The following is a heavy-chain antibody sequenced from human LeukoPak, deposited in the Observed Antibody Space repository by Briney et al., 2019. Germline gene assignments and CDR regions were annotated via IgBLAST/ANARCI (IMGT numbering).Heavy chain of an antibody. D-gene: IGHD3-3*01. Sequence: KPSETLSLTCTVSGGSISSHYWSWIRQPPGKGLEWIGYIYYSGSTNYNPSLKSRVTISVDTSKNQFSLKLSSVTAADTAVYYCARGSYDFWSHYSYMDVWGKGTTVTVSS. CDR3: ARGSYDFWSHYSYMDV. J-gene: IGHJ6*03. V-gene: IGHV4-59*11. CDR2: IYYSGST. CDR1: GGSISSHY.